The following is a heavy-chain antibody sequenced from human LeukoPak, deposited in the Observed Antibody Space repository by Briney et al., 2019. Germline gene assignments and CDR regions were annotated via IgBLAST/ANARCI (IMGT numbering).Heavy chain of an antibody. V-gene: IGHV3-30*18. CDR3: AKEGAASSGWYGDAFDI. CDR1: GFTFSSYG. Sequence: GGSLRLSCAASGFTFSSYGMHWVRQAPGKGLEWVAVISYDGSNKYYADSVKGRFTISRDNSKNTLYLQMNSLRAEDTAVYYCAKEGAASSGWYGDAFDIWGQGTMVTVSS. D-gene: IGHD6-19*01. CDR2: ISYDGSNK. J-gene: IGHJ3*02.